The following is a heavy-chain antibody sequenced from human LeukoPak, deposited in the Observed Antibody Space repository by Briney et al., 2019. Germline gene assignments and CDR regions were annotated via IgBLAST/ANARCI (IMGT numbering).Heavy chain of an antibody. CDR2: IYYTGST. CDR3: VRGSTLRHYQY. CDR1: GGSITSSSQY. Sequence: PSETLSLTCTVSGGSITSSSQYWGWIRQPPGKGLEWIGSIYYTGSTYYNPSLKSRTTVSVDTSKNQFSLKLSSVTAADTAVYYCVRGSTLRHYQYWGQGTLVTVSS. V-gene: IGHV4-39*01. J-gene: IGHJ4*02. D-gene: IGHD3-16*01.